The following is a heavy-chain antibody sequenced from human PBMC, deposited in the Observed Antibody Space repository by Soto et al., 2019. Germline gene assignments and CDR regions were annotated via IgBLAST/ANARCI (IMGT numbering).Heavy chain of an antibody. V-gene: IGHV3-21*01. Sequence: GGSLRLSCAASGFTFSSYSMNWVRQAPGKGLEWVSSISSSSSYIYYADSVKGRFTISRDNAKNSLYLQMNSLRAEDTAVYYCARAHPLGEDYYYGSGTLYDYYYYGMDVWGQGTTVTVSS. D-gene: IGHD3-10*01. CDR3: ARAHPLGEDYYYGSGTLYDYYYYGMDV. CDR1: GFTFSSYS. CDR2: ISSSSSYI. J-gene: IGHJ6*02.